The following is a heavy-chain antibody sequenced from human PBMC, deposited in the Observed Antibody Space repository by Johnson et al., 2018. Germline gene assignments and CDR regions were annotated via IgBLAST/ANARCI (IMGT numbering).Heavy chain of an antibody. CDR2: LYYSGSN. CDR3: ARALYGDYGIYYYYHGMDV. J-gene: IGHJ6*02. D-gene: IGHD4-17*01. V-gene: IGHV4-59*12. CDR1: GGYINSYY. Sequence: QVQLVQSGPGLVKPSETLSLTCTVSGGYINSYYWSWIRQPPGKGLEWIGYLYYSGSNNYNPSLQSRVTISLDTSKNQFSLKLNSVTPAATAVYYCARALYGDYGIYYYYHGMDVWGQGTTVTVSS.